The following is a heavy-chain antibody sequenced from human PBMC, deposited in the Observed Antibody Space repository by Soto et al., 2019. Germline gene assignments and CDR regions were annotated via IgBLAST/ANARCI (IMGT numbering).Heavy chain of an antibody. CDR1: GFIFSNYV. Sequence: GGSLRLSCAGSGFIFSNYVLNRVRQAPGRGLEWVSSISGNGRATYYADSVRGRFTISRDNSKNTIFLHMDSLRAEDTAVDYCAKDRNYPRDQFHYWGQGTLVTVSS. D-gene: IGHD1-7*01. J-gene: IGHJ4*02. V-gene: IGHV3-23*01. CDR2: ISGNGRAT. CDR3: AKDRNYPRDQFHY.